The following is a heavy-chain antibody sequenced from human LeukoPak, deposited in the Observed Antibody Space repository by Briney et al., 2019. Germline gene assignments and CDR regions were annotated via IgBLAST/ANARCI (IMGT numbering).Heavy chain of an antibody. V-gene: IGHV3-9*01. CDR2: ISWNSGSI. Sequence: GGSLRLSCAASGFTFDDYAMHWVRQAPGKGLEWVSGISWNSGSIGYADSVKGRFTISRDNAKNSLYLQMNSLRAEDTAVYYCARVGRQSRVVDIVRKKETGYYYYMDVWGKGTTVTVSS. J-gene: IGHJ6*03. D-gene: IGHD2-15*01. CDR3: ARVGRQSRVVDIVRKKETGYYYYMDV. CDR1: GFTFDDYA.